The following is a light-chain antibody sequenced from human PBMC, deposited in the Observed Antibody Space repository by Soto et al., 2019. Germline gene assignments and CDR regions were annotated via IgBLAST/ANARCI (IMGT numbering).Light chain of an antibody. J-gene: IGKJ1*01. V-gene: IGKV3-20*01. Sequence: EIGLTEAAGTLSFSTGERATLSCWASQSVSSSYLAWYQQKPGQAPRLLIYGASSRATGIPDRFSGSGSGTDFTLTISRLEPEDFAVYYCQQYSSSPWTFGQGTKVDIK. CDR2: GAS. CDR3: QQYSSSPWT. CDR1: QSVSSSY.